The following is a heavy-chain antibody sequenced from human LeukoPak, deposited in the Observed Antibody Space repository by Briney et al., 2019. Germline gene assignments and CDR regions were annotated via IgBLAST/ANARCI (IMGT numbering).Heavy chain of an antibody. CDR1: GFTFSSYA. V-gene: IGHV3-23*01. J-gene: IGHJ4*02. Sequence: PGGSLRLSCAASGFTFSSYAMSWVRQAPGKGPEWVSAISGSGGSTYYADSVKGRFTISRDNSKNTLYLQMNSLRAEDTAVYYCAKAGNYGDYYFDYWGQGTLVTVSS. CDR3: AKAGNYGDYYFDY. D-gene: IGHD4-17*01. CDR2: ISGSGGST.